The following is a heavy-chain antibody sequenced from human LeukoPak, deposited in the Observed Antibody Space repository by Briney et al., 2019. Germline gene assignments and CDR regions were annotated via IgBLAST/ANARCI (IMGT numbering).Heavy chain of an antibody. D-gene: IGHD5/OR15-5a*01. V-gene: IGHV4-34*01. CDR3: ARSTIGDY. Sequence: SETLSLTCAVYGGSFSGYYWSWIRQPPGKGLEWIGEINHSGSTNYNPSLKSRVTISVDTSKNQFSLKPSSVTAADTAVYYCARSTIGDYWGQGTLVTVSS. CDR2: INHSGST. CDR1: GGSFSGYY. J-gene: IGHJ4*02.